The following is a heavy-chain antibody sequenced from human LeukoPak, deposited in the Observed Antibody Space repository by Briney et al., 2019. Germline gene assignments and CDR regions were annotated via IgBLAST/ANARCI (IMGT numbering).Heavy chain of an antibody. CDR1: GFTFSSYA. D-gene: IGHD4-17*01. J-gene: IGHJ4*02. Sequence: PGGSLRLSCAASGFTFSSYAMSWVRQAPGKGLEWVSAISGSGGSTYYADSVKGRFTISRDNSKNTLYPQMNSLRAEDTAVYYCARAYGDYVPFDYWGQGTLVTVSS. CDR3: ARAYGDYVPFDY. V-gene: IGHV3-23*01. CDR2: ISGSGGST.